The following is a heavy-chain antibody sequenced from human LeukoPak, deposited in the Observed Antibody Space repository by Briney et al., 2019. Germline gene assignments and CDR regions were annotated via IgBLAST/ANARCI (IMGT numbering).Heavy chain of an antibody. D-gene: IGHD5-12*01. Sequence: GGSLRLSCAASGFTFSTYSMNWVRQAPGKGLEWVSSISGSGGTTYYTDSVRGRFTVSRDNSKTTLYLQMSSLKAEDTAFYYCAREIVALDYWGQGALVTVSS. V-gene: IGHV3-23*01. CDR3: AREIVALDY. CDR1: GFTFSTYS. J-gene: IGHJ4*02. CDR2: ISGSGGTT.